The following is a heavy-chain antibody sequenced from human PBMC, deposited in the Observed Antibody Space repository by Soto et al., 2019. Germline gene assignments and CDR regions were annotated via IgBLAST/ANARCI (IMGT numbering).Heavy chain of an antibody. Sequence: SETLSLTCTVSGGSITSYYWSWIRQPPGKGLEWIGYIHNSGSTSYNPSLQSRVTISADVSKNQFSLDLRSVTAANTAVYYCARRWSGTDYWGHGTLVTVSS. J-gene: IGHJ4*01. CDR3: ARRWSGTDY. CDR1: GGSITSYY. CDR2: IHNSGST. V-gene: IGHV4-59*01. D-gene: IGHD3-10*01.